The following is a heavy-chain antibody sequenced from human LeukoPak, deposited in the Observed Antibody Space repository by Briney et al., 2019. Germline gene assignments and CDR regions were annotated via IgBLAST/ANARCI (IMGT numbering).Heavy chain of an antibody. Sequence: GASVKVSCKASGGTFSSYAISWVRQAPGQGLEWMGRIIPILGIANYAQKFQGRVTITADKSTSTAYMELGSLRSEDTAVYYCARGRDYGDNPYYYYGMDVWGQGTTVTVSS. D-gene: IGHD4-17*01. CDR3: ARGRDYGDNPYYYYGMDV. V-gene: IGHV1-69*04. CDR1: GGTFSSYA. J-gene: IGHJ6*02. CDR2: IIPILGIA.